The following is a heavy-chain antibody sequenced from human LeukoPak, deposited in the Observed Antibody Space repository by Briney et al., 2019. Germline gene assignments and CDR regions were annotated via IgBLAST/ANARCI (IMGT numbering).Heavy chain of an antibody. V-gene: IGHV3-48*03. Sequence: GGSLRLSCAASGFTFSSYEMSWVRQAPGKGLEWVSYISSSGSTIYYADSVKGRFTISRDNAKNSLYLQMNSLRAEDTAVYYCATNYYDRRWGAFDIWGQGTMVTVSS. CDR3: ATNYYDRRWGAFDI. J-gene: IGHJ3*02. CDR2: ISSSGSTI. D-gene: IGHD3-22*01. CDR1: GFTFSSYE.